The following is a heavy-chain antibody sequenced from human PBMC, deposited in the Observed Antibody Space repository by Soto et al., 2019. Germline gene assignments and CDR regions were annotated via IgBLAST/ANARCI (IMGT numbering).Heavy chain of an antibody. J-gene: IGHJ4*02. V-gene: IGHV3-30-3*01. D-gene: IGHD1-26*01. CDR2: ISYDGSNK. Sequence: QVQLVESGGGVVQPGRSLRLSCAASGFTFSSYAMHWVRQAPGKGLEWVAVISYDGSNKYYADSVKGRFTISRDNSKNTLYLQMNSLRAEDTAVYYCARYSIVGATSNWGQGTLVTVSS. CDR3: ARYSIVGATSN. CDR1: GFTFSSYA.